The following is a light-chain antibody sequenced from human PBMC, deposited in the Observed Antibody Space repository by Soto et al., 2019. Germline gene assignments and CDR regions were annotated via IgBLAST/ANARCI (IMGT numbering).Light chain of an antibody. V-gene: IGKV1-27*01. J-gene: IGKJ1*01. CDR1: QDISNY. CDR3: QKYISAPWT. CDR2: AAF. Sequence: DIQMTQSPSSLSASVGDRVTITCRASQDISNYLAWYQQKPGKVPKLLIYAAFTLQSGVPSRFSGSGSGTDCTLTISSLQPEDVATYYCQKYISAPWTFGQGTKVEIK.